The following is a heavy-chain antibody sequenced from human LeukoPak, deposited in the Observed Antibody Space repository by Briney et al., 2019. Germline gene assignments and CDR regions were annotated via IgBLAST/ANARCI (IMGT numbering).Heavy chain of an antibody. V-gene: IGHV3-21*01. J-gene: IGHJ2*01. CDR3: ARPRGWERRWYFDL. D-gene: IGHD1-26*01. CDR2: ISSSGTYI. CDR1: GFTFSNYG. Sequence: GGSLRLSCAASGFTFSNYGMNWVRQAPPEGLEWVSSISSSGTYIYYADSMKGRFTISRDNAKNSLYLQMDSLRADDTAVYYCARPRGWERRWYFDLWGRGTLVTVSS.